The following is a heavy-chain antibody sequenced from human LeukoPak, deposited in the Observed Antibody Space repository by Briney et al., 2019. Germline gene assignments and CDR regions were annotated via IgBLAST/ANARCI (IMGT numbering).Heavy chain of an antibody. CDR3: ARQEYCSGGSCYTWFDP. CDR2: IYPGDSDT. D-gene: IGHD2-15*01. J-gene: IGHJ5*02. CDR1: GYSFNMYW. Sequence: GESLKISCKGSGYSFNMYWIGWVRQMPGKDLEWMGIIYPGDSDTRYSPSLQGQVTISADKSISTAYLQWSGLKASDTAMYYCARQEYCSGGSCYTWFDPWGQGTLVTVSS. V-gene: IGHV5-51*01.